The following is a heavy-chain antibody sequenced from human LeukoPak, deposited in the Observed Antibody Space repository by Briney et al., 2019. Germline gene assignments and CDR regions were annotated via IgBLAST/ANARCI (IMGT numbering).Heavy chain of an antibody. CDR1: GFTFSSYE. D-gene: IGHD4-23*01. J-gene: IGHJ4*02. Sequence: PGGSLRLSCAASGFTFSSYEMNWVRQAPGKGLEWVSYISSSGSTIYYADSVKGRFTISRDNSKNTLYLQMNSLRAEDTAVYYCARRAGGYSHPYDYWGQGILVTASS. V-gene: IGHV3-48*03. CDR3: ARRAGGYSHPYDY. CDR2: ISSSGSTI.